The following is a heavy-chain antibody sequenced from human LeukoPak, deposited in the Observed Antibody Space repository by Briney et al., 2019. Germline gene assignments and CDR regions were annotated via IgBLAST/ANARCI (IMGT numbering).Heavy chain of an antibody. CDR3: ARGHGTFDY. CDR1: GFTFRSYS. CDR2: ISSSSTTL. Sequence: GGSLRLSCAASGFTFRSYSMNWVRQAPGKGLEWISYISSSSTTLYYADSVKGRFTISRDNAKNSLYLQMNSLRAEDTAVYYCARGHGTFDYWGRGTLVTVSS. V-gene: IGHV3-48*01. D-gene: IGHD1-26*01. J-gene: IGHJ4*02.